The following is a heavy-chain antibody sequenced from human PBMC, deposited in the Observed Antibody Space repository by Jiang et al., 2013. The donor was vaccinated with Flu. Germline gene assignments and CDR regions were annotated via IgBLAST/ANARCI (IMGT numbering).Heavy chain of an antibody. D-gene: IGHD6-25*01. CDR2: IYYSGST. Sequence: LLKPSETLSLTRTVSGGSISSSSYYWGWIRQPPGKGLEWIGSIYYSGSTYYNPSLKSRVTISVDTSKNQFSLKLSSVTAADTAVYYCARLRLSDYYYYYGMDVWGQGTTVTVSS. CDR3: ARLRLSDYYYYYGMDV. CDR1: GGSISSSSYY. V-gene: IGHV4-39*01. J-gene: IGHJ6*02.